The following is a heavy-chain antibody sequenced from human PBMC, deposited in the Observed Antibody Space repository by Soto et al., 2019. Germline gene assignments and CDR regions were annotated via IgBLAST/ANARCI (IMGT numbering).Heavy chain of an antibody. CDR1: GFTFSSYA. Sequence: ESGGGVVQPGRSLRLSCAASGFTFSSYAMHWVRQAPGKGLEWVAVISYDGSNKYYADSVKGRFTISRDNSKNTLYLQMNSLRAEDTAVYYCARQRFLDLYYYYGMDVWGQGTTVTVSS. CDR2: ISYDGSNK. CDR3: ARQRFLDLYYYYGMDV. D-gene: IGHD3-3*01. V-gene: IGHV3-30-3*01. J-gene: IGHJ6*02.